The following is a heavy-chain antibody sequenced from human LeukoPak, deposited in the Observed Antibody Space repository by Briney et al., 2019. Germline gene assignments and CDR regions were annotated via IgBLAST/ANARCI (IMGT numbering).Heavy chain of an antibody. CDR3: ARGPIVVVPAAIPYFDY. J-gene: IGHJ4*02. Sequence: PSETLSLTCTVSGGSISSGGYYWSWIRQPPGKGLEWIGYIYHSGSTYYNPSLKSRVTISVDRSKNQFSLKLSSVTAADTAVYYCARGPIVVVPAAIPYFDYWGQGTLVTVSS. CDR2: IYHSGST. D-gene: IGHD2-2*01. V-gene: IGHV4-30-2*01. CDR1: GGSISSGGYY.